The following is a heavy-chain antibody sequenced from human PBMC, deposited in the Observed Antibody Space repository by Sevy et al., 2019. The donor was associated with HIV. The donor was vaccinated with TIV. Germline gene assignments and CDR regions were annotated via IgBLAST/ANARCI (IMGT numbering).Heavy chain of an antibody. CDR2: IFPGDSDT. J-gene: IGHJ6*02. CDR3: ARRGILLRGGDYFYYGLDV. V-gene: IGHV5-51*01. D-gene: IGHD1-26*01. Sequence: GESLKISCKGSGYDFSTYWIAWVRQMPGKGPELMGIIFPGDSDTRYSPSFQGQVTISADDSIRTSYLQWRSLKASDTAIYYCARRGILLRGGDYFYYGLDVWGQGTTVTVSS. CDR1: GYDFSTYW.